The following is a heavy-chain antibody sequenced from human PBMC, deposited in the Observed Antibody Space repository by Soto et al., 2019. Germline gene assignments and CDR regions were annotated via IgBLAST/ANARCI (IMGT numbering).Heavy chain of an antibody. CDR1: GFMFSSHG. Sequence: QVQLVESGGGVAQPGRSLRLSCAASGFMFSSHGMHWIRHAPGKGLEWVAVIWYDGSNKYYADSVKGRFTISRDNSKNTLYLQMNSLRVEDTAVYYCGPDTLDYWGQGNLVTVSS. CDR3: GPDTLDY. J-gene: IGHJ4*02. CDR2: IWYDGSNK. V-gene: IGHV3-33*01.